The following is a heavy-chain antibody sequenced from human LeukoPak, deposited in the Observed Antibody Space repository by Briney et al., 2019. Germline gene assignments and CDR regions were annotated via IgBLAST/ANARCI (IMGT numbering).Heavy chain of an antibody. Sequence: SETLSLICTVSGGSISGYYWSWIRQPPGKGLEWIGYVYYSGSTNYNPSLKSRVTISVDMSQNQFSLKLSSVTAADTAVYYCARSSSGSGSYYNSAYCYYGMDVWGQGTTVTVSS. CDR1: GGSISGYY. J-gene: IGHJ6*02. CDR3: ARSSSGSGSYYNSAYCYYGMDV. D-gene: IGHD3-10*01. CDR2: VYYSGST. V-gene: IGHV4-59*01.